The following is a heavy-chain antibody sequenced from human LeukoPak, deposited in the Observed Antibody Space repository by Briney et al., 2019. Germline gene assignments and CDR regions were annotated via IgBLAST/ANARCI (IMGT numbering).Heavy chain of an antibody. V-gene: IGHV3-30-3*01. CDR3: AKDGSRSGYYYYYGMDV. Sequence: GRSLRLSCAASGFIFSSYAMHWVRQAPGKGLEWVAVISYGGTNTDYADSVKGRFTISRDNSKNTLYLQMNSLRAEDMAVYYCAKDGSRSGYYYYYGMDVWGQGTTVTVSS. J-gene: IGHJ6*02. CDR1: GFIFSSYA. CDR2: ISYGGTNT. D-gene: IGHD2-15*01.